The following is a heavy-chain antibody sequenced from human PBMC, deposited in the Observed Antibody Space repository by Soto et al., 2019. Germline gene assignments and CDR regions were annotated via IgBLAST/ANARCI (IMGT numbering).Heavy chain of an antibody. CDR2: IYYSGTT. J-gene: IGHJ6*02. CDR3: AASCVACGGFNYYGMDV. CDR1: GGSISSGGYY. V-gene: IGHV4-31*03. Sequence: QVQLQESGPGLVKPSQTLSLTCTVSGGSISSGGYYWYWIRQHPGKGLEWIGYIYYSGTTYYNPSLKSRFTISLDTSKNQFSLKLSSVTAADTTVYYCAASCVACGGFNYYGMDVWGQGTTVTVSS. D-gene: IGHD2-21*01.